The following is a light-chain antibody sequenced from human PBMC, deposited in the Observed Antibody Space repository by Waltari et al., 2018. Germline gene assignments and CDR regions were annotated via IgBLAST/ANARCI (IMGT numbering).Light chain of an antibody. CDR3: AAWDDSLNGSWV. V-gene: IGLV1-44*01. J-gene: IGLJ3*02. CDR1: SSNIGSNT. Sequence: QSVLTQPPSASGTPGQRVTISCSGSSSNIGSNTVNWSQHLPGTAPKLLIYSNNQRPSGVPDRFSGSKSGTSASLAISGLQSEDEADYYCAAWDDSLNGSWVFGGGTKLTVL. CDR2: SNN.